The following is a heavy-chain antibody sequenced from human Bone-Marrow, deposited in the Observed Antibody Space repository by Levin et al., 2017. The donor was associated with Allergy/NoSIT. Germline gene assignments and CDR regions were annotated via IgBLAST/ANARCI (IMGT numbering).Heavy chain of an antibody. D-gene: IGHD2-2*01. Sequence: GGSLRLSCAASGFTFSRYYMHWVRQAPGKGLVWVSRITLDVTDPYYADSVKGRFPISRDNAENTLCLQMNSLRAEETAIYYCARGGCSSTSCLDYWGQGMLVTVSS. V-gene: IGHV3-74*01. CDR1: GFTFSRYY. CDR2: ITLDVTDP. J-gene: IGHJ4*02. CDR3: ARGGCSSTSCLDY.